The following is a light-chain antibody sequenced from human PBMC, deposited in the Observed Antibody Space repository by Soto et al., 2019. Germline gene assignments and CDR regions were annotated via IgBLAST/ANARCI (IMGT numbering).Light chain of an antibody. CDR1: SSDIGAGYD. CDR3: QSHDGSLGGYV. Sequence: QSVLTQPPSVSGAPGQRVTISCTGSSSDIGAGYDVHWYQQLPGTAPKRLIYGNINRPSGVPDRFSGSKSGTSASLAITGLQAEDEADYYCQSHDGSLGGYVFGTGTKLTVL. CDR2: GNI. J-gene: IGLJ1*01. V-gene: IGLV1-40*01.